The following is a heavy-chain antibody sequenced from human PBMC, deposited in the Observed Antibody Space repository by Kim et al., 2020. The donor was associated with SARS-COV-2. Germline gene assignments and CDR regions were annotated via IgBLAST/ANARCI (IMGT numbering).Heavy chain of an antibody. V-gene: IGHV3-9*01. Sequence: GGSLRLSCAASGFTFDDYAMHWVRQAPGKGLEWVSGISWNSGSIGYADSVKGRFTISRDNAKNSLYLQMNSLRAEDTALYYCAKDLTRFDYGDYVGAFD. CDR2: ISWNSGSI. D-gene: IGHD4-17*01. J-gene: IGHJ3*02. CDR3: AKDLTRFDYGDYVGAFD. CDR1: GFTFDDYA.